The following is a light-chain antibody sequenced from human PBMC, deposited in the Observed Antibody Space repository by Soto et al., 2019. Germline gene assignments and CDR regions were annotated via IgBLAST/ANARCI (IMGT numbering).Light chain of an antibody. V-gene: IGKV3-11*01. CDR1: QSVRTY. J-gene: IGKJ5*01. CDR3: QQRNTWPPIT. Sequence: IALTPSPVTLSSSPGERAPLSSRPSQSVRTYLAWYQVKPGQAPRLLIYDASRRASGVPARFSGSGSGTDFTLTISSLEPEDFALYYCQQRNTWPPITFGQGTRLEIK. CDR2: DAS.